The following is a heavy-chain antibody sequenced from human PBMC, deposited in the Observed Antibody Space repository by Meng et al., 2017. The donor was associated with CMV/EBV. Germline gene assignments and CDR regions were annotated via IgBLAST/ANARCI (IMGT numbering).Heavy chain of an antibody. D-gene: IGHD3-3*01. V-gene: IGHV1-2*02. J-gene: IGHJ5*02. CDR2: INPNSGGT. CDR3: ARVARYYDFWSGYYKPWFDP. CDR1: GYTFTGYY. Sequence: GLLGQSGAEVKKPGASVKVSCKASGYTFTGYYMHWVRQAPGQGLEWMGWINPNSGGTNYAQKFQGRVTMTRDTSISTAYMELSRLRSDDTAVYYCARVARYYDFWSGYYKPWFDPWGQGTLVTVSS.